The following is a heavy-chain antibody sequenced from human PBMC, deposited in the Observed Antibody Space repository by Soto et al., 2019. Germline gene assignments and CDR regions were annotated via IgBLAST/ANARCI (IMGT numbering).Heavy chain of an antibody. D-gene: IGHD4-17*01. V-gene: IGHV3-7*01. J-gene: IGHJ6*03. CDR1: GFTFSSYW. Sequence: PGGSLRLSCAASGFTFSSYWMSWVRQAPGKGLEWVANIKQDGSEKYYVDSVKGRFTISRDNAKNSLYLQMNSLRAEDTAVYYCARPYGDSNYYYYYYYMDVWGKGTTVTVSS. CDR3: ARPYGDSNYYYYYYYMDV. CDR2: IKQDGSEK.